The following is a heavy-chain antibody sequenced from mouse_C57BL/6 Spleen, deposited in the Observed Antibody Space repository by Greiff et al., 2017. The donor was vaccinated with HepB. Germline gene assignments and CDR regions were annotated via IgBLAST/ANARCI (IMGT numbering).Heavy chain of an antibody. CDR3: ARNPFITTVVAPYYFDY. CDR2: IWSGGST. D-gene: IGHD1-1*01. Sequence: VQLQQSGPGLVQPSQSLSITCTVSGFSLTSYGVHWVRQSPGKGLEWLGVIWSGGSTDYNAAFISRLSISKDNSKSQVFFKMNSLQADDTAIYYCARNPFITTVVAPYYFDYWGQGTTLTVSS. J-gene: IGHJ2*01. V-gene: IGHV2-2*01. CDR1: GFSLTSYG.